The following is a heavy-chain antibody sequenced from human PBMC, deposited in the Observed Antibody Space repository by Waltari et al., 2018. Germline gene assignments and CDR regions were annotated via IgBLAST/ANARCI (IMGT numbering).Heavy chain of an antibody. CDR2: RWYDGSKK. CDR1: GFTFSSYG. D-gene: IGHD2-21*01. CDR3: AKAPGLYSLIDY. Sequence: QVQLVESGGGVVQPGRSLRLSCAASGFTFSSYGMNWVRQAPGKGLEWVAVRWYDGSKKYYADSVKGRFTISRDNSKNTLYLQMNSLRAEDTAMYYCAKAPGLYSLIDYWGQGTLVTVSS. V-gene: IGHV3-30*18. J-gene: IGHJ4*02.